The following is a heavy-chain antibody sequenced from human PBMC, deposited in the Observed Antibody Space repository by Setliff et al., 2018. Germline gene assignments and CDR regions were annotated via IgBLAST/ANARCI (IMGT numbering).Heavy chain of an antibody. CDR2: INQRESAK. J-gene: IGHJ4*02. V-gene: IGHV3-7*01. D-gene: IGHD3-3*01. CDR3: ATDGGSSRLYNFWSGYSPN. Sequence: GGSLRLSCSASGFIFNNFWMSWVRQAPGKGLEWVANINQRESAKLYVDSVKGRFTISRDNSKNTLYLQMNSLRLEDTAVYYCATDGGSSRLYNFWSGYSPNWGQGTLVTVSS. CDR1: GFIFNNFW.